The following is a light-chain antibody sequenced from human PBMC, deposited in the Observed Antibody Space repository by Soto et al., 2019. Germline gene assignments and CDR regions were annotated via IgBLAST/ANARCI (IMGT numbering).Light chain of an antibody. CDR2: AVS. V-gene: IGLV2-8*01. J-gene: IGLJ1*01. CDR3: SSYAGSNNYV. CDR1: SSDVGGYKY. Sequence: QSALTQPPSASGSPGQSVTISCPGTSSDVGGYKYVSWYQQYPGKAPKLMIYAVSKRPSGVPDRFSGSKSGNTASLTVSGLQAEDEADYYCSSYAGSNNYVFGTGTKLTVL.